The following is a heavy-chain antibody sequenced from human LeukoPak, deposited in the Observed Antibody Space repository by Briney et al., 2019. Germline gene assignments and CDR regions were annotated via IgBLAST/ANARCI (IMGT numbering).Heavy chain of an antibody. CDR1: GFTFSNYW. Sequence: GGSLRLSCAASGFTFSNYWMHWVRQAPGKGLVWVSRINSDGISTGYADSVKGRFTVSRDNAKKTLYLQMNSLRDEDTAVYFCAGGWNYPPYWGQGTLVTVSS. CDR2: INSDGIST. CDR3: AGGWNYPPY. J-gene: IGHJ4*02. V-gene: IGHV3-74*01. D-gene: IGHD1-7*01.